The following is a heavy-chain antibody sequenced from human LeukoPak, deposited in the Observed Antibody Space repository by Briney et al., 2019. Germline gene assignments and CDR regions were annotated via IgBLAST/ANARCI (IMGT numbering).Heavy chain of an antibody. CDR2: XXSSSTI. J-gene: IGHJ6*02. D-gene: IGHD1-14*01. Sequence: GGSLRLSCAASGFTFXXXSMNWVRQAPGKXXXXXXXXXSSSTIYYAXXXXXRXXXSXDNAKNSLYLQMNSLRAEDTAVYYCXXXHTRIRGPYYYYGMDVWGQGTTVTVSS. V-gene: IGHV3-48*01. CDR3: XXXHTRIRGPYYYYGMDV. CDR1: GFTFXXXS.